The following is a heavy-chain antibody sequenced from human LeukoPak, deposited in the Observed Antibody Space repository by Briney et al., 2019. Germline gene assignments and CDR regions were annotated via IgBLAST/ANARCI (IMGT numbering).Heavy chain of an antibody. Sequence: SQTLSLTCAVSGGSISSGGYSWSWIRQPPGKGLEWIGYIYHSGSTYYNPSLKSRVTISVDRSKNQFSLKLSSVTAADTAVYYCARGNDILTGDAFDIWGHGTMVTVSS. CDR1: GGSISSGGYS. CDR2: IYHSGST. CDR3: ARGNDILTGDAFDI. V-gene: IGHV4-30-2*01. J-gene: IGHJ3*02. D-gene: IGHD3-9*01.